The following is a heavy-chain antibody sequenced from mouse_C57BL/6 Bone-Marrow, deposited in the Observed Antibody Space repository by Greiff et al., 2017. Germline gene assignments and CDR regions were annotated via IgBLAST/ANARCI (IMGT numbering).Heavy chain of an antibody. CDR2: IDPANGNT. Sequence: EVQLQESVAELVRPGASVKLSCTASGFNIKNTYMHWVKQRPEQGLAWIGRIDPANGNTKYAPKFQGKATITAETSSNTAYLQHSSLTSEDTAIYYCSRKVSAGYFDVWGTGTTVTVSS. V-gene: IGHV14-3*01. CDR3: SRKVSAGYFDV. CDR1: GFNIKNTY. D-gene: IGHD2-14*01. J-gene: IGHJ1*03.